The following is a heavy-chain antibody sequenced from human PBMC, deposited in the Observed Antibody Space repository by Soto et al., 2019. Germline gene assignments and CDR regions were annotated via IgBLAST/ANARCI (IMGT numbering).Heavy chain of an antibody. J-gene: IGHJ3*01. D-gene: IGHD3-22*01. CDR1: CYSFTCYG. Sequence: SSAKVSIRASCYSFTCYGSSLGRQAAGQGLEWMGWISAYNGNTNYAQKLQGRVTMTTDTSTSTAYMELRSLRSEDTAVYCCARDDSSYYDSSGPSDAFDLWGQGTMVIVSS. CDR3: ARDDSSYYDSSGPSDAFDL. V-gene: IGHV1-18*01. CDR2: ISAYNGNT.